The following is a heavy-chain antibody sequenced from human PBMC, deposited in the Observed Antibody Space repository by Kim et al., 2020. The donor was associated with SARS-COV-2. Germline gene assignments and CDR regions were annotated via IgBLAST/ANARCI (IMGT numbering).Heavy chain of an antibody. CDR1: GFTFSSYG. V-gene: IGHV3-30*18. Sequence: GGSLRLSCAASGFTFSSYGMHWVRQAPGKGLEWVAVISYDGSKKYFADSVQGRFTISRDNSKTTLYLQMNSLRAEDTALYYCAKDTYDSSGYYPYYFDCWGQGTLVTVSS. J-gene: IGHJ4*02. CDR3: AKDTYDSSGYYPYYFDC. CDR2: ISYDGSKK. D-gene: IGHD3-22*01.